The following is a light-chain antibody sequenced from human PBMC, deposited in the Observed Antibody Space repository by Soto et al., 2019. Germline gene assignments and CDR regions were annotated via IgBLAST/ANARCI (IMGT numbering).Light chain of an antibody. CDR1: QSILHSSTNRNY. CDR3: QQYYRTPPT. Sequence: IVMSQSPDSLAVSLVERTTINCKSSQSILHSSTNRNYLAWYQQKPGQPLRLLFYWASTRASGVPDRFSASGSATDFTLTISTLQAEDVAVYHCQQYYRTPPTFGQGTKVDIK. V-gene: IGKV4-1*01. J-gene: IGKJ1*01. CDR2: WAS.